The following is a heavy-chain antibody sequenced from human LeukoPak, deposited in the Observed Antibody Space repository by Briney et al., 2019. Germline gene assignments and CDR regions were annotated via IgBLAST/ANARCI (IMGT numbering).Heavy chain of an antibody. CDR1: GGSFSGYY. V-gene: IGHV4-34*01. CDR3: SGVGLGYCTNGVCYSYFDY. Sequence: SETLSLTCAVYGGSFSGYYWSWIRQPPGKGLDWIGEINHSGSTNYNPSLKSRVTISVDTSKNQFSLKLSSVTAADTAVYYCSGVGLGYCTNGVCYSYFDYWGRGTLVTVSS. CDR2: INHSGST. D-gene: IGHD2-8*01. J-gene: IGHJ4*02.